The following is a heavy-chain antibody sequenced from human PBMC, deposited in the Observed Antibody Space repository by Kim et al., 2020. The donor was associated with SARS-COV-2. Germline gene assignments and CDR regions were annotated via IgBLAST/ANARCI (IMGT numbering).Heavy chain of an antibody. Sequence: YANAVKGRFPISRDNSKNTLYLQMGSLRAEDMAVYYCARANHDYGDYYFDYWGQGTLVTVSS. V-gene: IGHV3-64*01. D-gene: IGHD4-17*01. J-gene: IGHJ4*02. CDR3: ARANHDYGDYYFDY.